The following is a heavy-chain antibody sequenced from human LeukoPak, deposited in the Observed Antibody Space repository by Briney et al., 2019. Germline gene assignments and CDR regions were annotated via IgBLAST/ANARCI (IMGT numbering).Heavy chain of an antibody. V-gene: IGHV3-74*01. D-gene: IGHD3-22*01. Sequence: GGSLRLSCEASEFTFSSYWMHWVRQAPGKGLVWVSRINSDGRTTIYADSVKGRFTISRDNAKNTLYLQMNSLRAEDTAVYYCAREGYYDSSGYSIRFSYWGQGSLVTVSS. CDR2: INSDGRTT. CDR1: EFTFSSYW. J-gene: IGHJ4*02. CDR3: AREGYYDSSGYSIRFSY.